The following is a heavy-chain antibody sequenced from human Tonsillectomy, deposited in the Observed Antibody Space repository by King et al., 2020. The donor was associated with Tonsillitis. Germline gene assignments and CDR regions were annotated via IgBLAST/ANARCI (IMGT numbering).Heavy chain of an antibody. CDR3: AKDLGGGWALDY. CDR2: ISYDLGVT. Sequence: VQLVESGGGVVQPGRSLRLSCAASGFTFSHYGMHWARQAPGEGLEWVALISYDLGVTHYADSVKGRFTISRDDSTNTLYLHMSSLRAEDTAVYYCAKDLGGGWALDYWGQGTLVTVSS. V-gene: IGHV3-30*18. CDR1: GFTFSHYG. J-gene: IGHJ4*02. D-gene: IGHD6-19*01.